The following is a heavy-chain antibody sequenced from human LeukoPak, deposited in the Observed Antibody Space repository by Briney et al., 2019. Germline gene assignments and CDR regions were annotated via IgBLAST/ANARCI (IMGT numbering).Heavy chain of an antibody. CDR1: GGSISSSNW. CDR3: ARVQSHCGGDCYSLDY. D-gene: IGHD2-21*02. Sequence: SGTLSLTCAVSGGSISSSNWWSWVRQPPGKGLEWIGEIYHSGSTNYNPSLKSRVTISVDKSKNQFSLKLSSVTAADTAVYYCARVQSHCGGDCYSLDYWGQGTLVTVSS. CDR2: IYHSGST. J-gene: IGHJ4*02. V-gene: IGHV4-4*02.